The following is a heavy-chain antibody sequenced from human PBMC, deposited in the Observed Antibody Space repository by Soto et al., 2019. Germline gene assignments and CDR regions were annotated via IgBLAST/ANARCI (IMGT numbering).Heavy chain of an antibody. V-gene: IGHV3-30*03. CDR2: ISYDGSNK. J-gene: IGHJ4*02. CDR1: GFTFSSYG. D-gene: IGHD3-22*01. CDR3: STAYYYDSSGYYYLGEASQPFDY. Sequence: GGSLRLSCAASGFTFSSYGMHWVRQAPGKGLEWVAVISYDGSNKYYADSVKGRFTISRDNSKNTLYLQMNSLRAEDTAVYYCSTAYYYDSSGYYYLGEASQPFDYWGQGTLVTVSS.